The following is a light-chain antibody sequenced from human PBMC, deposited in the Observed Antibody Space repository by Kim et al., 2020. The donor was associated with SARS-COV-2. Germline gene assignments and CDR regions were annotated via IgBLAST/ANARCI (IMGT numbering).Light chain of an antibody. V-gene: IGLV2-11*01. Sequence: GQSVAISCTGASSDVVGYNYVSWYQHHPGKAPKLMIYDVTKRPSGVPDRFSGSKSGNTASLTISGLQGEDEADYFCCSYVASDTWVFGGGTQLTVL. CDR1: SSDVVGYNY. CDR3: CSYVASDTWV. CDR2: DVT. J-gene: IGLJ2*01.